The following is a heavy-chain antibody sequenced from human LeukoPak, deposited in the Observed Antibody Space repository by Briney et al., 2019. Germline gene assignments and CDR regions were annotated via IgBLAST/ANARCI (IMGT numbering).Heavy chain of an antibody. CDR3: ARSHDYENWFDP. CDR1: GGSISSHY. Sequence: SETLSLTCTVSGGSISSHYWSWIRQPPGKGLEWIGYIHYSGSTNYNPSLKSRVTISVDTSKNQFSLKLSSVTAADTAVYYCARSHDYENWFDPWGQGTLVTVSS. CDR2: IHYSGST. D-gene: IGHD4-17*01. J-gene: IGHJ5*02. V-gene: IGHV4-59*11.